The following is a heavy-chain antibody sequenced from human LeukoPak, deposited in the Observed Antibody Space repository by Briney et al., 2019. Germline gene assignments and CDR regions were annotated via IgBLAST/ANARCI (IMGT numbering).Heavy chain of an antibody. CDR3: AMARLGRDAFDI. V-gene: IGHV1-46*01. Sequence: ASVKVSCKASGYTFTSCYMHWVRQAPGQGLEWMGIINPSGGSTSYAQKFQGRVTMTRDTSTSTVYMELSSLRSEDTAVYYCAMARLGRDAFDIWGQGTMVTVSS. CDR1: GYTFTSCY. D-gene: IGHD3-10*01. J-gene: IGHJ3*02. CDR2: INPSGGST.